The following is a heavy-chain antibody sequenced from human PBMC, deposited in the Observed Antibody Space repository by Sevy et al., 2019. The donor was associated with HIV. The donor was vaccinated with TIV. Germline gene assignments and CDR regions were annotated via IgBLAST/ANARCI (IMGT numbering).Heavy chain of an antibody. D-gene: IGHD3-22*01. Sequence: ASVKVSCKASGGTFSSYAISRVRQAPGQGLEWMGGIIPIFGTANYAQKFQGRVTITADESTSTAYMELSSLRSEDTAVYYCATFPRNYYDSSGYSYWGQGTLVTVSS. CDR2: IIPIFGTA. CDR1: GGTFSSYA. CDR3: ATFPRNYYDSSGYSY. V-gene: IGHV1-69*13. J-gene: IGHJ4*02.